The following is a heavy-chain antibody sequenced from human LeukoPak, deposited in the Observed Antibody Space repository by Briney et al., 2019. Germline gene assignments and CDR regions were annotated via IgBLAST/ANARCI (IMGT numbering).Heavy chain of an antibody. V-gene: IGHV1-18*01. CDR2: ISAYNGNT. CDR1: GYTFTSYG. CDR3: ARDLLDGGSWTRWFDP. Sequence: ASVKVSCKASGYTFTSYGISWVRQAPGQGLEWMGWISAYNGNTTYAQKLQGRVTMTTDTSTSTAYMELRSLRSDDTAVYYCARDLLDGGSWTRWFDPWGQGTLVTVSS. D-gene: IGHD2-15*01. J-gene: IGHJ5*02.